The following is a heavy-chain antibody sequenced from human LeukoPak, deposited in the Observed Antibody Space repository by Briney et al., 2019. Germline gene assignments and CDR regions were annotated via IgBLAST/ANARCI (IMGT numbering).Heavy chain of an antibody. CDR1: GFAFSSYS. Sequence: GGSLRLSCAASGFAFSSYSMSWVRQAPGKGLEWVSVISSSSHSTHYADSVKGRFTISRDNSKNTVYLQMNSLRAEDTAVYYCANEGPNFDYWGQGTLVTVSS. CDR2: ISSSSHST. D-gene: IGHD2-8*01. CDR3: ANEGPNFDY. J-gene: IGHJ4*02. V-gene: IGHV3-23*01.